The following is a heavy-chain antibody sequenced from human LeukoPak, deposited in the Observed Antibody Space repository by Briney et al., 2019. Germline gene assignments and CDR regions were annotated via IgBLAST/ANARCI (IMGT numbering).Heavy chain of an antibody. D-gene: IGHD4-23*01. CDR3: ARYDYGGIVFDY. CDR1: GGSISSGDYY. CDR2: IYYSGST. Sequence: PSQTLSLTCTVSGGSISSGDYYWSWIRHPPGKGLEWIGYIYYSGSTYYNPSLKSRVTISVDTSKNQFSLKLSSVSAAGTAVYDCARYDYGGIVFDYWGQGTVVTVSS. J-gene: IGHJ4*02. V-gene: IGHV4-30-4*08.